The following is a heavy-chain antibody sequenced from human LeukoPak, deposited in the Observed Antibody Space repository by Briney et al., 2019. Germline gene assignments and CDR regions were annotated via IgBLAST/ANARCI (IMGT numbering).Heavy chain of an antibody. D-gene: IGHD2-15*01. CDR3: ARTAANDAFDI. CDR1: GFTVSSKC. J-gene: IGHJ3*02. Sequence: GGSLRLSCAASGFTVSSKCMSWVRQAPGKGLEWVSVIYSGGSTYYTDSVKGRFTVSRDNSKNTLYLQMNSLRAEDTAVYYCARTAANDAFDIWGQGTLVTVSS. CDR2: IYSGGST. V-gene: IGHV3-66*01.